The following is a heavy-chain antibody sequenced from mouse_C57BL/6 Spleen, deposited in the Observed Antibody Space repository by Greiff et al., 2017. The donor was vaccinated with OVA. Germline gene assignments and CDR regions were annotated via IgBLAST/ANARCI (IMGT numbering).Heavy chain of an antibody. CDR2: ISSGGSYT. Sequence: EVKLVESGGDLVKPGGSLKLSCAASGFTFSSYGMSWVRQTPDKRLEWVATISSGGSYTYYPDSVKGRFTISRDNAKNTLYLQMSSLKSEDTAMYYCARLELLDWYFDVWGTGTTVTVSS. CDR1: GFTFSSYG. J-gene: IGHJ1*03. V-gene: IGHV5-6*01. D-gene: IGHD2-1*01. CDR3: ARLELLDWYFDV.